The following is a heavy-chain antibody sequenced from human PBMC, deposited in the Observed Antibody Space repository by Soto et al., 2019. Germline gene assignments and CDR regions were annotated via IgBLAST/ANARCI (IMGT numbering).Heavy chain of an antibody. CDR1: GGTFSSYA. Sequence: GASVKVSCKASGGTFSSYAISWVRQAPGQGLEWMGGIIPIFGTANYAQKFQGRVTITADKSTSTAYMELSSLRSEDTAVYYCARELRNYYDSSGYYTRGAFDIWGPGTMVTVSS. CDR3: ARELRNYYDSSGYYTRGAFDI. D-gene: IGHD3-22*01. V-gene: IGHV1-69*06. CDR2: IIPIFGTA. J-gene: IGHJ3*02.